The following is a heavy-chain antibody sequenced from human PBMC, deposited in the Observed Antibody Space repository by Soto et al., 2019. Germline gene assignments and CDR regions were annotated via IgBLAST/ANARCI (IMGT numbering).Heavy chain of an antibody. CDR2: IGGSGGSI. J-gene: IGHJ4*02. Sequence: HPGGSLRLSCAASGFTFSTFSMNWVRQAPGKGLEWLSYIGGSGGSISYADSVKGRFTISRDNGKNTLYLQMSSLRDEDTAVYYCARDLAWAFDSWGQGAIVTVYS. CDR3: ARDLAWAFDS. CDR1: GFTFSTFS. D-gene: IGHD1-26*01. V-gene: IGHV3-48*02.